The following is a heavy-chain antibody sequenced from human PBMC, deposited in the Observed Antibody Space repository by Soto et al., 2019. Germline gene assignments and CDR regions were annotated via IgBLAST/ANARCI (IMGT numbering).Heavy chain of an antibody. Sequence: GGSLRLSCAASGFTFSGSAMHWVRQASGKGLEWVGRIRSKANSYATAYAASVKGRFTISRDDSKNTAYLQMNSLKTEDTAVYYCTRLYYDSSGYYSPNIWGQGTMVTV. D-gene: IGHD3-22*01. CDR2: IRSKANSYAT. CDR1: GFTFSGSA. J-gene: IGHJ3*02. CDR3: TRLYYDSSGYYSPNI. V-gene: IGHV3-73*01.